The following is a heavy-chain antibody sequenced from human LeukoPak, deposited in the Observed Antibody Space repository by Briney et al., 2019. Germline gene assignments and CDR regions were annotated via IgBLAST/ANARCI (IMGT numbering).Heavy chain of an antibody. CDR1: GFTFSIYA. V-gene: IGHV3-23*01. CDR3: ARDRPNYYGSDGHYYRRDGDY. D-gene: IGHD3-22*01. CDR2: ITSRGEST. Sequence: GGSLRLSCAASGFTFSIYAMSWVRQAPGKGLQWVSSITSRGESTWYVDSVEGRFTIARDNSENTLYLQMHSLRAEDTAVYYCARDRPNYYGSDGHYYRRDGDYWGRGTLVSVSS. J-gene: IGHJ4*02.